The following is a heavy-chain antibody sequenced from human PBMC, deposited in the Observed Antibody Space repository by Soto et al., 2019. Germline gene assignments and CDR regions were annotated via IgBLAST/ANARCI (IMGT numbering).Heavy chain of an antibody. CDR1: GVSISSYY. D-gene: IGHD4-17*01. J-gene: IGHJ3*02. CDR2: IYYSGST. Sequence: SETLSLTCTVSGVSISSYYWSWIRQPPGKGLEWIGYIYYSGSTNYNPSLKSRVTISVDTSKNQFSLKLSSVTAADTAVYYCARHKGTVTSLGPRNEVVDIWGQGTMVTVSS. CDR3: ARHKGTVTSLGPRNEVVDI. V-gene: IGHV4-59*08.